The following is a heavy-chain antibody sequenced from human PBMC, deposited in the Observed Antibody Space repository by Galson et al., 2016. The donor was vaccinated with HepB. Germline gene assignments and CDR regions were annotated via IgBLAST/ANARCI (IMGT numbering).Heavy chain of an antibody. CDR3: ARDANHWHIYL. D-gene: IGHD1-14*01. Sequence: TLSLTCSVSGGYISSGGYNWHWIRQHPGKGLEWIGYMYYNGATYYSPSLKSRATISSDMSANQFSLKLSSVTAADTAVYYCARDANHWHIYLWGRGTLVTGSA. V-gene: IGHV4-31*03. J-gene: IGHJ2*01. CDR1: GGYISSGGYN. CDR2: MYYNGAT.